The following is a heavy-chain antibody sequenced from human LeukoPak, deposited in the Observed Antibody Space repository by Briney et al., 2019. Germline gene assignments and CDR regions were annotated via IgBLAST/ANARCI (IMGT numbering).Heavy chain of an antibody. CDR3: ARAPRNSSTMLDY. V-gene: IGHV1-46*01. CDR2: INPGGGST. CDR1: GYTFTSYW. J-gene: IGHJ4*02. D-gene: IGHD6-13*01. Sequence: GASVKVSCKASGYTFTSYWIQWVRQAPGQGLEWMGLINPGGGSTAYAHRFQGRVTMTRDTSTSTVYMDLSSLRSEDTAVYYCARAPRNSSTMLDYWGQGTLVTVSS.